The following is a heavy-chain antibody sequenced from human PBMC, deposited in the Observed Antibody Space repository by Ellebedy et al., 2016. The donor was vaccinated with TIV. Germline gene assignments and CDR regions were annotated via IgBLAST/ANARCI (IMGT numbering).Heavy chain of an antibody. V-gene: IGHV3-7*03. J-gene: IGHJ6*02. D-gene: IGHD6-13*01. CDR3: AKASYSSTRYGMDV. Sequence: GGSLRLXXAASGFTFSSYAMSWVRQAPGKGLEWVANIKQDGSEKYYVDSVKGRFTISRDNAKNSLYLQMNSLRAEDTAVYYCAKASYSSTRYGMDVWGQGTTVTVSS. CDR2: IKQDGSEK. CDR1: GFTFSSYA.